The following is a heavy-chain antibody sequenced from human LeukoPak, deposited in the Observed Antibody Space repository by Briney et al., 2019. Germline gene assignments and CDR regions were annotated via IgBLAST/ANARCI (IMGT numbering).Heavy chain of an antibody. V-gene: IGHV3-21*01. Sequence: KPGGSLRLSCVASGFTFSTYTMNWVRQAPGKGLEWVSSISSSSFFISYADSVKGRFTISRDNAKNSLYLQMNSLRAEDTAVYYCAELGITMIGGVWGKGTTVTISS. CDR3: AELGITMIGGV. CDR2: ISSSSFFI. D-gene: IGHD3-10*02. J-gene: IGHJ6*04. CDR1: GFTFSTYT.